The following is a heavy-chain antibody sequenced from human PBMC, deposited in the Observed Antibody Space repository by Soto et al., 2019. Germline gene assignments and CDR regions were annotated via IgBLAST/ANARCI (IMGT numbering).Heavy chain of an antibody. V-gene: IGHV1-8*01. CDR3: ARREYIDYYMDV. CDR1: GYTFTSYD. CDR2: MNPNSGNT. D-gene: IGHD5-18*01. Sequence: ASVKVSCKASGYTFTSYDISWVRQATGQGLEWMGWMNPNSGNTGYAQKFQGRVTMTRNTSISTAYMELSSLRSEDTAVYYCARREYIDYYMDVWGKGTTVTVSS. J-gene: IGHJ6*03.